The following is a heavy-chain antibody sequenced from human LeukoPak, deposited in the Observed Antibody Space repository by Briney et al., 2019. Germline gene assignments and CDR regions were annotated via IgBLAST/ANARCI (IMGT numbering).Heavy chain of an antibody. D-gene: IGHD5-12*01. CDR3: ARGSYGGYYGNWFDP. CDR1: GGSISSNNYY. V-gene: IGHV4-39*01. Sequence: SETLSLTCTVSGGSISSNNYYWDWIRQPPGKGLEWIGSIYYSGSTYYNPSLKSRVTISVDTSKNQFSLKLSSVTAADTAVYYCARGSYGGYYGNWFDPWGQGTLVTVSS. J-gene: IGHJ5*02. CDR2: IYYSGST.